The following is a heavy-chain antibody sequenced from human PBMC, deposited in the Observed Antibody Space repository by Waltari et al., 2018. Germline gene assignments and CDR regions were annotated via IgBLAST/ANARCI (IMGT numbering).Heavy chain of an antibody. V-gene: IGHV1-69-2*01. D-gene: IGHD1-7*01. CDR2: VDQEIGEY. CDR1: GYTFTDYY. J-gene: IGHJ3*02. Sequence: EVQLVQSGAEVKKPGATVKISCKASGYTFTDYYMHWVQQAPGKGLEWMGRVDQEIGEYIYAEKFKGGGTITADTSTDTAYMELGSLRSEDTAVYYCATPSAPYNWNYVPWYAFDIWGQGTMVTVSS. CDR3: ATPSAPYNWNYVPWYAFDI.